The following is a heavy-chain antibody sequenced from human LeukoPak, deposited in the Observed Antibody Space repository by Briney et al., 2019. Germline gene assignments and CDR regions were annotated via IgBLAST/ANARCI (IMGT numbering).Heavy chain of an antibody. V-gene: IGHV4-31*03. CDR2: IYYSGNT. D-gene: IGHD6-13*01. CDR1: GGSISNGGYY. J-gene: IGHJ6*04. CDR3: ARLEAAGDYYYGMDV. Sequence: PSQTLSLTCTVSGGSISNGGYYWTWIRHHPGKGLEWIGNIYYSGNTYYSQSLKSRLTISIDTSKNQFSLKLSSVTAADTAVYYCARLEAAGDYYYGMDVWGKGTTVTVSS.